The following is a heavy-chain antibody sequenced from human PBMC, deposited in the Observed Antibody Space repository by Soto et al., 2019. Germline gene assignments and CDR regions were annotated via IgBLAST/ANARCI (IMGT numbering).Heavy chain of an antibody. CDR3: ARARRSFGRLDASDI. D-gene: IGHD1-26*01. CDR1: GGSIGTYY. Sequence: QVQLQESGPGLVKPSEALSLTCTVSGGSIGTYYWSWIRQPPGKGLEWIGYIDYSGSTNYNPSLKSRVTISLDTSKNQFSLKLNSVTAADTAVYYCARARRSFGRLDASDIWGQGTMVTVSS. CDR2: IDYSGST. V-gene: IGHV4-59*01. J-gene: IGHJ3*02.